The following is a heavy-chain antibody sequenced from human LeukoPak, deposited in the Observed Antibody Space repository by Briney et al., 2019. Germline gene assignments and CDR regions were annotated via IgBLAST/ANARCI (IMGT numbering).Heavy chain of an antibody. CDR1: GFTFSDYY. Sequence: GGSLRLSCAASGFTFSDYYMSWIRQAPGKGLEWVSYISSSGSTIYYADSVKGRFTISRDNSKNTLYLQMNSLRAEDTAVYYCAKGRKASTVNNWFDPWGQGTLVTVSS. D-gene: IGHD4-17*01. V-gene: IGHV3-11*01. J-gene: IGHJ5*02. CDR2: ISSSGSTI. CDR3: AKGRKASTVNNWFDP.